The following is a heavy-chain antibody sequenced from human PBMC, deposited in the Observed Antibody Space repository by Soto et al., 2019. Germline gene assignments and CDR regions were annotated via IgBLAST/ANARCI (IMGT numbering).Heavy chain of an antibody. CDR1: GGTFSSYA. V-gene: IGHV1-69*06. J-gene: IGHJ3*02. D-gene: IGHD3-22*01. Sequence: SVKVSCKASGGTFSSYAISWVRQAPGQGLERMGGIIPIFGTANYAQKFQGRVTITADKSTSTAYMELSSLRSEDTAVYYCARVRYYYDSSGRDAFDIWGQGTMVTVSS. CDR3: ARVRYYYDSSGRDAFDI. CDR2: IIPIFGTA.